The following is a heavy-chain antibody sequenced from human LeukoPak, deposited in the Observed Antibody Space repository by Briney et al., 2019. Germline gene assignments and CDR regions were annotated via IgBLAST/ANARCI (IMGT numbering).Heavy chain of an antibody. CDR2: IYNSATT. Sequence: PSETLSLTCTVSGDSIRSHYRAWIRQSPGKGLEWIGHIYNSATTDYNPSFKSRVTISLDTSKKQFSLKMTSVTALDSAVYYCARGGEGYNDDAFEVWGLGTAVTVSS. J-gene: IGHJ3*01. CDR3: ARGGEGYNDDAFEV. D-gene: IGHD5-24*01. CDR1: GDSIRSHY. V-gene: IGHV4-59*11.